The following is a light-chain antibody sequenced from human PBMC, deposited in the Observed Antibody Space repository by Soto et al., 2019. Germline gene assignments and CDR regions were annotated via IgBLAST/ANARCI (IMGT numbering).Light chain of an antibody. J-gene: IGLJ1*01. V-gene: IGLV2-14*01. CDR2: QVT. Sequence: SALSQPASVSGSPGHSITISFTGTSSDVGGYYYVSWYQHHPGKAPKLIIYQVTSRPSGVSNRFSASKSGNTASLTISALQAEDEALYYCCSYSSSSTFYVSGNGIKDT. CDR1: SSDVGGYYY. CDR3: CSYSSSSTFYV.